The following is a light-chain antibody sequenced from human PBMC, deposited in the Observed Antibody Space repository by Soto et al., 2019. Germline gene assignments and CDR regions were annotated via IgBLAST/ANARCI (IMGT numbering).Light chain of an antibody. CDR3: SSYTSSITYV. CDR2: EVT. Sequence: QSALTQPASVSGSPGQSITISCTGTSSDVGGYNYVSWYQQHPGKAPKLVIYEVTNRPSGVSNRFSGSKSGNTASLTISGLQADDEADYYCSSYTSSITYVFGTGTKPTVL. CDR1: SSDVGGYNY. J-gene: IGLJ1*01. V-gene: IGLV2-14*01.